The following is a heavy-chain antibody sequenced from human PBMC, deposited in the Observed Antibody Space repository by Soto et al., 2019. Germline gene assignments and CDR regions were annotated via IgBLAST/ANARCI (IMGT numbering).Heavy chain of an antibody. CDR2: ISWNSGSI. D-gene: IGHD6-19*01. CDR1: GFTFDDYA. Sequence: GGSLRLSCAASGFTFDDYAMHWVRQAPGKGLEWVSGISWNSGSIGYADSVKGRFTISRDNAKNSLYLQMNSLRAEDTALYYCAKDSRWLEGYYYYMDVWGKGTTVTVSS. V-gene: IGHV3-9*01. J-gene: IGHJ6*03. CDR3: AKDSRWLEGYYYYMDV.